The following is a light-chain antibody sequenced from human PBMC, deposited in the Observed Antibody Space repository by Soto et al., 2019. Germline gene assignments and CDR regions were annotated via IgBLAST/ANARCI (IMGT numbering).Light chain of an antibody. Sequence: QSVLTQPPSASGSPGQSVTISCTGTRSDIGAYHYVSWFQQHPGEAPKLIISEVNKRPSGVPDRFSGSKSGNTASLTVSGLQAEDEADYYCTSYGGRDNLMFGGGTKVTVL. J-gene: IGLJ3*02. CDR1: RSDIGAYHY. CDR3: TSYGGRDNLM. V-gene: IGLV2-8*01. CDR2: EVN.